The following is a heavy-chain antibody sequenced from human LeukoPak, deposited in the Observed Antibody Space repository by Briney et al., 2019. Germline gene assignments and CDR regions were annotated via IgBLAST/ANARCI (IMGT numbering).Heavy chain of an antibody. CDR1: GGSFGGYY. J-gene: IGHJ4*02. Sequence: SETLSLTCAVYGGSFGGYYWSWIRQPPGKGLEWIGEINHSGSTNYNPSLKSRVTISVDTSKNQFSLKLSSVTAADTAVYYCARGTVTTSVPLRPSAFDYWGQGTLVTVSS. CDR2: INHSGST. V-gene: IGHV4-34*01. D-gene: IGHD4-17*01. CDR3: ARGTVTTSVPLRPSAFDY.